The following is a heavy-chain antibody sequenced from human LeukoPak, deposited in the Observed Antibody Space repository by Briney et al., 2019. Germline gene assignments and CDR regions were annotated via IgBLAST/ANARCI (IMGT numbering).Heavy chain of an antibody. Sequence: PGGSLRLSCAASGFTFSNAWMSWVRQAPGKGLEWVGRIKSKTDGGTTDYAAPVKGRFTISRDDSKNTLYLQMNSLKTEDTAVYYCTTGIVGATTYQYYYYYYMDVWGKGTTVTVSS. D-gene: IGHD1-26*01. CDR1: GFTFSNAW. CDR2: IKSKTDGGTT. J-gene: IGHJ6*03. V-gene: IGHV3-15*01. CDR3: TTGIVGATTYQYYYYYYMDV.